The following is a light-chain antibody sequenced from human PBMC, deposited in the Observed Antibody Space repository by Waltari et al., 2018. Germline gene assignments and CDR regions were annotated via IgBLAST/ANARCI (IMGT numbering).Light chain of an antibody. CDR3: SSYTSSSTFWV. J-gene: IGLJ1*01. CDR2: DVS. Sequence: SALTQPASAYGSPGQSIPISCTGTTSDVGGYNYVAWYQQHPGKAPKLMIYDVSNRPSGVSNRFSGSKSGNTASLTISGLQAEDEADYYCSSYTSSSTFWVFGTGTKVTVL. CDR1: TSDVGGYNY. V-gene: IGLV2-14*03.